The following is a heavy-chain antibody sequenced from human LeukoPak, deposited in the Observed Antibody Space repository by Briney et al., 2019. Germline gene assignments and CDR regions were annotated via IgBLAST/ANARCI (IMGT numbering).Heavy chain of an antibody. D-gene: IGHD2-2*01. CDR3: ASAMPANYYFDY. V-gene: IGHV3-48*03. J-gene: IGHJ4*02. Sequence: GGSLRLSCAASGFTFSSYEMNWVRQAPGKGLEWVSYISSSGSTIYYADSVKGRFTISRDNAKNSLYLQMNSLRAEDTAVYYCASAMPANYYFDYWGQGTLVTVSS. CDR2: ISSSGSTI. CDR1: GFTFSSYE.